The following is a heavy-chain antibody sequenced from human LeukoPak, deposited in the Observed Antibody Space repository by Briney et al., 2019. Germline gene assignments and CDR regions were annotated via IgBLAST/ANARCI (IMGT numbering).Heavy chain of an antibody. J-gene: IGHJ5*02. V-gene: IGHV4-39*01. D-gene: IGHD3-10*01. Sequence: PSETLSLTCTVAGGSISNSRYYWGWIRQPPGKGLEWIGSIYYSETTYYNPSLKSRFTISVDTSKNQFYLRLSSVTAADTAVYYCARQRYYGSGSYSLNWFDPWGQGTLVTVSS. CDR1: GGSISNSRYY. CDR3: ARQRYYGSGSYSLNWFDP. CDR2: IYYSETT.